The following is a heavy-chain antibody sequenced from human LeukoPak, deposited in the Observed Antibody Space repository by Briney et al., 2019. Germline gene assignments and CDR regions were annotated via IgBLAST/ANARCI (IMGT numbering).Heavy chain of an antibody. CDR2: ISGSGGST. CDR3: AKDRGWLQLG. D-gene: IGHD5-24*01. CDR1: GFTFSSFA. J-gene: IGHJ4*02. V-gene: IGHV3-23*01. Sequence: GGSRRLSCAPSGFTFSSFALSWVRQPQGKGLEWVSAISGSGGSTYYADSVKGRFTISRDNSKNTLYLQMNSLRAEDTAVYYCAKDRGWLQLGWGQGTLVTVSS.